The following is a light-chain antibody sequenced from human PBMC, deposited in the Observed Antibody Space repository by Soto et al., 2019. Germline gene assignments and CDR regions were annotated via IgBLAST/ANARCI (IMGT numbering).Light chain of an antibody. CDR3: QQYGSPPWT. V-gene: IGKV3-20*01. CDR1: QSVSSGY. CDR2: GAS. Sequence: EIVLTQSPGTLSLSPGERGTLSCRASQSVSSGYLAWYQQKPGQAPRLLIYGASSRATGIPDRFSGSGSGTDFTLTISRLEPEDFAVYYCQQYGSPPWTFGQGTKVDIK. J-gene: IGKJ1*01.